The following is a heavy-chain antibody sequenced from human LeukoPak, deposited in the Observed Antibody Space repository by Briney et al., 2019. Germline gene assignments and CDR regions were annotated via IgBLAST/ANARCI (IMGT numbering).Heavy chain of an antibody. J-gene: IGHJ4*02. CDR2: IYYSGST. D-gene: IGHD5-18*01. CDR3: ARDLGTAISFDY. Sequence: SQTLSLTCIVSGGSISSGDYYWSWIRQPPGKGLEWIGYIYYSGSTYYNPSLKSRVTISVDTSKNQFSLKLSSVTAADTAVYYCARDLGTAISFDYWGQGTLVTVSS. CDR1: GGSISSGDYY. V-gene: IGHV4-30-4*08.